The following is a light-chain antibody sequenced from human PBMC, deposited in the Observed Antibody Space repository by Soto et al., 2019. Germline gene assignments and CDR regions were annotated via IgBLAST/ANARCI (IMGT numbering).Light chain of an antibody. J-gene: IGKJ5*01. CDR1: QSVSSY. CDR3: QQSSNWPIIT. Sequence: EIVLTQSPATLSLSPVEIAILSWSSSQSVSSYLAWYQQKPGQALRLLIYDASNRATGIPARFSGSGSGTDFTLTIRSLEPEDFAVYYCQQSSNWPIITCGQGTRLAIK. CDR2: DAS. V-gene: IGKV3-11*01.